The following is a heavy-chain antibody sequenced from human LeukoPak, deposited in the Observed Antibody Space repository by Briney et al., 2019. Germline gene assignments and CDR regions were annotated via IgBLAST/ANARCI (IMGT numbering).Heavy chain of an antibody. J-gene: IGHJ6*02. V-gene: IGHV3-53*05. D-gene: IGHD1-26*01. CDR1: GFIFTNAW. CDR2: IYSGGST. Sequence: GGSLRLSCGASGFIFTNAWMSWVRQAPGKGLEWVSVIYSGGSTYYADSVKGRFTISRDNSKNTLYLQMNSLRAEDTALYYCAKVRLGGMDVWGQGTTVTVSS. CDR3: AKVRLGGMDV.